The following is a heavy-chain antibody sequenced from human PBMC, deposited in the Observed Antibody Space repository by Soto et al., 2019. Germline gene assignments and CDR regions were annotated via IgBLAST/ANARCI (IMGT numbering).Heavy chain of an antibody. CDR2: VYYSGST. CDR1: GGSIFSSY. V-gene: IGHV4-59*01. CDR3: ERAPAASSWFDT. J-gene: IGHJ5*02. D-gene: IGHD2-15*01. Sequence: SETLSLTCTVSGGSIFSSYWTWIRQPPGKGLEWIGNVYYSGSTNYNPSLKSRITISVDTSKNQFSLNLSSVTAADTAAHYSERAPAASSWFDTWGQGTLVTVSS.